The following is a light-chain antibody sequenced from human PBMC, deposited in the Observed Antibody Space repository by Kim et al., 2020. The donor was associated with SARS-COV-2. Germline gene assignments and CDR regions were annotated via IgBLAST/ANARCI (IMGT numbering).Light chain of an antibody. CDR2: GAS. V-gene: IGKV3-20*01. Sequence: PGERATRSCRARQSVSSNYLAWYQQKPGQAPRLLMYGASTRATGTPDRFSGSGSGTDFTLTISRLEPEDFAVYYCQQYGASPPFTFGPGTKVDIK. J-gene: IGKJ3*01. CDR3: QQYGASPPFT. CDR1: QSVSSNY.